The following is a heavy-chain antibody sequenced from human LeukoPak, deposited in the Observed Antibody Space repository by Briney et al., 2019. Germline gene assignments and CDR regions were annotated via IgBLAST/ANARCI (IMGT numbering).Heavy chain of an antibody. CDR2: IGSGSQNI. D-gene: IGHD5-12*01. CDR3: ARDLGYSGYVMSY. Sequence: GGSLRLSCAASGFTFSSYAMSWVRQAPGKGLEWVSYIGSGSQNIYYADSVKGRLSISRDNAKGILFLQMNSLRAEDTAVYYCARDLGYSGYVMSYGGQGTLVTVSS. J-gene: IGHJ4*02. CDR1: GFTFSSYA. V-gene: IGHV3-48*01.